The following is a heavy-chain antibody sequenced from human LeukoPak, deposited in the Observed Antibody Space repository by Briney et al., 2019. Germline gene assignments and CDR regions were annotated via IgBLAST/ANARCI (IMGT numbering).Heavy chain of an antibody. V-gene: IGHV4-59*01. CDR1: GGSLNNYY. J-gene: IGHJ4*02. CDR3: ARWGVSFGGRNYLDY. CDR2: IYYSGSA. Sequence: SETLSLTCTVSGGSLNNYYWSWMWPPPGKGLEYIADIYYSGSANYNSYLKSRVSISVDTSKNQFSLTMNSVTAADTAVFYCARWGVSFGGRNYLDYWGQGKLVTVSS. D-gene: IGHD3-16*01.